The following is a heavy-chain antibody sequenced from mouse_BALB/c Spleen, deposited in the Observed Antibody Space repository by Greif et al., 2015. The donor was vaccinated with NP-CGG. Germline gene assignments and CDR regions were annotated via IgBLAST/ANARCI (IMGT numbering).Heavy chain of an antibody. Sequence: EVKLVESGPGLVKPSQSLSLTCSVTGYSITSGYYWNWIRQFPGNKLEWMGYISYDGSNNYNPSLENRISITRDTSKNQFFLKLNSVTTEDTATYYCARDGNYYYAMDYWGQGTSVTVSS. J-gene: IGHJ4*01. CDR1: GYSITSGYY. CDR2: ISYDGSN. CDR3: ARDGNYYYAMDY. D-gene: IGHD2-1*01. V-gene: IGHV3-6*02.